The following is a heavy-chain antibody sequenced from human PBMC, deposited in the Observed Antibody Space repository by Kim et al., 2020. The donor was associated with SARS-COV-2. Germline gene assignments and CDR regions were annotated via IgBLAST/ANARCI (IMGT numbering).Heavy chain of an antibody. Sequence: ASVKVSCKVSGYTLTELSMHWVRQAPGKGLEWMGGFDPDVGETIYAQKFQGRVTMTEDTSTNTAYMELSSLRSEDTAVYYCATSIVVVSAARLRNYYYYYCLDVWGQGTTVTVSS. CDR2: FDPDVGET. D-gene: IGHD2-2*01. CDR3: ATSIVVVSAARLRNYYYYYCLDV. CDR1: GYTLTELS. V-gene: IGHV1-24*01. J-gene: IGHJ6*02.